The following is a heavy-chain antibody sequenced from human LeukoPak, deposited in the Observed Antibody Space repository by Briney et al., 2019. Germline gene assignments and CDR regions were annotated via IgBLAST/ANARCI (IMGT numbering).Heavy chain of an antibody. Sequence: GGAVRLTCAASGLTFSSYRMNWVRQAPGKGVEGVSSISSSSRYIYYADSVKGPFTISRDNAKNSLYLQMHSLRAEDTAVYYCARQMLAGSGSYYAERWFAPWGQGTLVTVSS. J-gene: IGHJ5*02. D-gene: IGHD3-10*01. V-gene: IGHV3-21*01. CDR3: ARQMLAGSGSYYAERWFAP. CDR2: ISSSSRYI. CDR1: GLTFSSYR.